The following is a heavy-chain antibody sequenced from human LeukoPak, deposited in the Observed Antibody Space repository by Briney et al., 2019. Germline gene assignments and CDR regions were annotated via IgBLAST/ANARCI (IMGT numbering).Heavy chain of an antibody. D-gene: IGHD4-17*01. CDR1: GYTFTSYG. J-gene: IGHJ3*02. Sequence: ASVKVSCKASGYTFTSYGISWVRQAPGQGLEWMGWISAYNGNTNYAQKLQARVTMTTDTSTSTAYMELRSLRSDDTAVYYCARAPLSSYGDYEDDAFDIWGQGTMVTVSS. V-gene: IGHV1-18*01. CDR3: ARAPLSSYGDYEDDAFDI. CDR2: ISAYNGNT.